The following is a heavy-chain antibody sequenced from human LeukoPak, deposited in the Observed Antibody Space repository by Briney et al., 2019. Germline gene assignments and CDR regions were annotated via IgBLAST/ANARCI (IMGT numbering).Heavy chain of an antibody. J-gene: IGHJ4*02. Sequence: SETLSLTCTVSGGSISGSSYFWGWIRQPPGKSLEWIGSIYYSGSTYYNPSLKSRVTISVDTSKNQFSLKLSSVTAADTAVYYCARHGYSSSWYLGSGFGYWGQGTLVTVSS. D-gene: IGHD6-13*01. CDR1: GGSISGSSYF. V-gene: IGHV4-39*01. CDR2: IYYSGST. CDR3: ARHGYSSSWYLGSGFGY.